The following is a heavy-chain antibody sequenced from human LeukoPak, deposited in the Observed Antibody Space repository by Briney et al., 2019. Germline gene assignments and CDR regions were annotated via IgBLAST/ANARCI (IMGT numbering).Heavy chain of an antibody. CDR1: GFTFSSYG. J-gene: IGHJ4*02. V-gene: IGHV3-30*02. CDR3: AKRGAEVGETVAPGDY. Sequence: PGGSLRLSCAASGFTFSSYGMHWVRQAPGKGLEWVAFIRYDGSNKYYADSVKGRFTISRDNSKNTLYLQMNSLRVDDTAVYYCAKRGAEVGETVAPGDYWGQGTLVTVSS. CDR2: IRYDGSNK. D-gene: IGHD1-26*01.